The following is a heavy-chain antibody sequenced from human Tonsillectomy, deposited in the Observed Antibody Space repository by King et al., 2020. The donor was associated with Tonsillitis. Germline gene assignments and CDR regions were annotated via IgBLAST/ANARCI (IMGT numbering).Heavy chain of an antibody. Sequence: VQLVESGGGLVQPGGSLRLSCAVSGFSFSGYAMTWVRQSPGKGLEWVSTITNRGGTAYYSDTLQGRFTISGDNSKNALYLQMNGLRAEDTAVYYCAKSEYSSSKGWFDPWGQGTLVTVSS. V-gene: IGHV3-23*04. CDR2: ITNRGGTA. CDR1: GFSFSGYA. J-gene: IGHJ5*02. CDR3: AKSEYSSSKGWFDP. D-gene: IGHD6-6*01.